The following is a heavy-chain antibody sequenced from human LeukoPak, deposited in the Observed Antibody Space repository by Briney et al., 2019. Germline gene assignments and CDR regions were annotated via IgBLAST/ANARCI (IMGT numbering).Heavy chain of an antibody. CDR3: ARDRTTVTTFDY. CDR2: ISSSSSYI. Sequence: NPGGSLRLSCAASRFTFSTYTMNWVRQAPGKGLEWVSSISSSSSYIYYADSVKGRFTISRDNAKNSLYLQMNTLRAEDTAVYYCARDRTTVTTFDYWGQGTLVTVSS. CDR1: RFTFSTYT. J-gene: IGHJ4*02. V-gene: IGHV3-21*01. D-gene: IGHD4-17*01.